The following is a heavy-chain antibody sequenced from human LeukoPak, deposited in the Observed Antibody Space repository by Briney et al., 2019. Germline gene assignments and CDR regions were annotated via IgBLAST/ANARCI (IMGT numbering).Heavy chain of an antibody. V-gene: IGHV4-39*01. CDR2: IYYSGST. Sequence: SETLSLTCTVSGGSISSSSYYWGWIRQPPGKGLEWIGSIYYSGSTNYNPSLKSRVTISVDTSKNQFSLKLSSVTAADTAVYYCARRAPNYCSSTSCYNWYFDLWGRGTLVTVSS. J-gene: IGHJ2*01. D-gene: IGHD2-2*02. CDR3: ARRAPNYCSSTSCYNWYFDL. CDR1: GGSISSSSYY.